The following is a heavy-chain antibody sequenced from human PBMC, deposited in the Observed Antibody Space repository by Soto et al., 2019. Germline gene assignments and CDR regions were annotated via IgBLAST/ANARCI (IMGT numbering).Heavy chain of an antibody. J-gene: IGHJ5*02. Sequence: SDTLSLTCTVSGGSIINYYWNWIRQPPGKGLEWIGYIHYSGSTSYNPSLKSRLTISMDTSKNQFSLKLTSVTAADTAVYFCARVRSGSGSYYSYWFDPWGQGTLVTVS. V-gene: IGHV4-59*07. CDR3: ARVRSGSGSYYSYWFDP. D-gene: IGHD3-10*01. CDR2: IHYSGST. CDR1: GGSIINYY.